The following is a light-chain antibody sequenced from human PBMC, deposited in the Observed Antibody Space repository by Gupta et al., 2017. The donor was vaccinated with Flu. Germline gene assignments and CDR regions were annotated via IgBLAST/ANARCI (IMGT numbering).Light chain of an antibody. J-gene: IGKJ1*01. CDR2: GAS. Sequence: DTQMTQSPSSLSASVRDRVTITCRASQSISTYLNWYQQKPGQAPKLLIYGASTLQSGAPSRFSGSGSGTDFTLTVSSLQPEDFATYYCQQTYSTPWAFGQGTKVEIK. CDR1: QSISTY. CDR3: QQTYSTPWA. V-gene: IGKV1-39*01.